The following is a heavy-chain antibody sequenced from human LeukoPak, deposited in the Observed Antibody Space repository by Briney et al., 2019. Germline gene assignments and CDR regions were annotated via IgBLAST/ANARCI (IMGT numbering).Heavy chain of an antibody. CDR2: IYPGDSDT. CDR1: GSSFTSYW. CDR3: AKIIYGGNSGIDH. V-gene: IGHV5-51*01. J-gene: IGHJ4*02. D-gene: IGHD4-23*01. Sequence: GESLKISCKASGSSFTSYWIAWVRQLPGKGLEWMGVIYPGDSDTRYSPSFQGQVTFSADKSITTAYLQWRSLKASDTAMYYCAKIIYGGNSGIDHWGQGTLVTVSS.